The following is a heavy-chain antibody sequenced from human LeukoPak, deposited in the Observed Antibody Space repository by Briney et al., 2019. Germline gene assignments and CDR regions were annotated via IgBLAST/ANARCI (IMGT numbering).Heavy chain of an antibody. CDR1: GDSVSDKGAG. CDR2: TYYRSKWYN. D-gene: IGHD1-26*01. J-gene: IGHJ4*02. CDR3: ARGRKWAFDS. Sequence: SQTLSLTCAISGDSVSDKGAGWNWIRQSPSRGLEWLGRTYYRSKWYNDYAVSVKSRITISADTAKNQFSLQLNSVTPEDTAVYYCARGRKWAFDSWGRGTLVTVSS. V-gene: IGHV6-1*01.